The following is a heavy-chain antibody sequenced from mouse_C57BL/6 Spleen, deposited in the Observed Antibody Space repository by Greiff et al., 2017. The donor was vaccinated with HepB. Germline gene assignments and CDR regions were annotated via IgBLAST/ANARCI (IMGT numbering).Heavy chain of an antibody. D-gene: IGHD1-1*01. CDR3: ARGGTTVVAPNY. CDR1: GYAFTNYL. CDR2: INPGSGGT. V-gene: IGHV1-54*01. Sequence: QVQLKQSGAELVRPGTSVKVSCKASGYAFTNYLIEWVKQRPGQGLEWIGVINPGSGGTNYNEKFKGKATLTADKSSSTAYMQLSSLTSEDSAVYFCARGGTTVVAPNYWGQGTTLTVSS. J-gene: IGHJ2*01.